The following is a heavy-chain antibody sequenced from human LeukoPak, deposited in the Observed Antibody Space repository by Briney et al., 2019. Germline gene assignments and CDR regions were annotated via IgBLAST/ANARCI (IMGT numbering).Heavy chain of an antibody. Sequence: GGSLRLSCAASGFTFSSYGMPWVRQAPGKGLEWVAVIWYDGSNKYYADSVKGRFTISRDNSKNTLYLQMNSLRAEDTAVYYCAKDRAAAGPHYYYYGMDVWGQGTTVTVSS. CDR3: AKDRAAAGPHYYYYGMDV. J-gene: IGHJ6*02. V-gene: IGHV3-30*02. D-gene: IGHD6-13*01. CDR1: GFTFSSYG. CDR2: IWYDGSNK.